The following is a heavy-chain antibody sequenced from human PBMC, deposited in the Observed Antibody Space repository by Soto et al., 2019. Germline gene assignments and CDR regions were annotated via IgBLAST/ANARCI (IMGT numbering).Heavy chain of an antibody. J-gene: IGHJ4*02. CDR1: GGTFSSYA. D-gene: IGHD6-19*01. V-gene: IGHV1-69*06. CDR3: ARFAPVAGDY. Sequence: GDSVKVSCKASGGTFSSYAISWVRQAPGQGLEWMGGIIPIFGTANYAQKFQGRVTITADKSTSTAYMELSSLRSEDTDVYYCARFAPVAGDYWGQGTLVTVSS. CDR2: IIPIFGTA.